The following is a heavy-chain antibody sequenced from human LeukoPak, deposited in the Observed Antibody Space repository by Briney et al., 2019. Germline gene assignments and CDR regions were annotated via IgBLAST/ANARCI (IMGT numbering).Heavy chain of an antibody. D-gene: IGHD3-22*01. Sequence: PGGSLRLSCAASGFVFRAYAVTWVRQAPGEGLGWVSTITGSGNYTYYADSVKGRFTISRDNAKNSLYLQMNSLRAEDTAVYSCARVVCYDSSGYYYYFDYWDQGTLVTVSS. CDR1: GFVFRAYA. J-gene: IGHJ4*02. CDR3: ARVVCYDSSGYYYYFDY. V-gene: IGHV3-21*01. CDR2: ITGSGNYT.